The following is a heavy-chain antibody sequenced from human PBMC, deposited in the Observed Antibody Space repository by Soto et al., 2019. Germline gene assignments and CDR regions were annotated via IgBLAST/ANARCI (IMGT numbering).Heavy chain of an antibody. J-gene: IGHJ4*02. D-gene: IGHD6-6*01. CDR3: ATGSEQLVLGVLAY. V-gene: IGHV3-23*01. Sequence: EVQLLESGGGLVQPWGSLSLSCAASGFPLSSCVMTWVRQAPGKGLEWVSGLDTGGGGSYYADSVKGLFTISRDNCKNTLYLRMNSLRAEGTVVYYCATGSEQLVLGVLAYSGQGTPDPVVS. CDR1: GFPLSSCV. CDR2: LDTGGGGS.